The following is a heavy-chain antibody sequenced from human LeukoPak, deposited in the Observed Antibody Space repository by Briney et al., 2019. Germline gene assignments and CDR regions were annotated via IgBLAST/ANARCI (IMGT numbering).Heavy chain of an antibody. CDR1: GFTVSSHY. CDR3: ARGTDFWSGYVQI. D-gene: IGHD3-3*01. CDR2: LCGGIT. V-gene: IGHV3-53*01. Sequence: GGSLRLSCEASGFTVSSHYMSWVRQATGKVLEWVSLLCGGITYYADSVKGRFTISRDNSKNTLYLQMNSLRAEDTAVYYCARGTDFWSGYVQIWGQGTMVTVSS. J-gene: IGHJ3*02.